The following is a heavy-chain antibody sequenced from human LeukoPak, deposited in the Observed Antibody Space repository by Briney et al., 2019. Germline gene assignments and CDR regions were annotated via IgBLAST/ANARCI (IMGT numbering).Heavy chain of an antibody. CDR1: GFPFSSYA. CDR3: AKGERDYYGLGGYPL. CDR2: ISGNGGST. V-gene: IGHV3-23*01. Sequence: GGSLRLSCAASGFPFSSYAMTWVRQAPGKGLEWVSSISGNGGSTYYADSVKGRFTISRDSSKKTLYLQMQSLRAGDTAVYYCAKGERDYYGLGGYPLWGQGTMVTVS. J-gene: IGHJ3*01. D-gene: IGHD3-10*01.